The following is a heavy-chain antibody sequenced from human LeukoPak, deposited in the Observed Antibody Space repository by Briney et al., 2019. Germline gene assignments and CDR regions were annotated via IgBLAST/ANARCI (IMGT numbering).Heavy chain of an antibody. D-gene: IGHD4-23*01. J-gene: IGHJ4*02. CDR2: IKQEGCQI. CDR1: GFILSSYW. CDR3: AKALSYPDGGTTFDCDY. Sequence: GGSLRLFCGASGFILSSYWMPWVRQAPGRAREGVVNIKQEGCQIYYVNSVKGRFTISSDNARKELYLQMNSQRAEDTAVYYCAKALSYPDGGTTFDCDYCGEGSLVAV. V-gene: IGHV3-7*01.